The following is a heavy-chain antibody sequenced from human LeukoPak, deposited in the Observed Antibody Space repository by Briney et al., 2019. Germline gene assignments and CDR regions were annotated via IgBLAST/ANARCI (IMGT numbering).Heavy chain of an antibody. CDR3: ARAGTEREAFDY. Sequence: PSETLSLTCTVSGGSISSSSYYWGWIRQPPGKGLEWIGSIYYSGSTYYNPSLKSRDTISVDTSKNQFSLKLSSVTAADTAVYYCARAGTEREAFDYWGQGTLVTVSS. J-gene: IGHJ4*02. V-gene: IGHV4-39*07. D-gene: IGHD1-14*01. CDR2: IYYSGST. CDR1: GGSISSSSYY.